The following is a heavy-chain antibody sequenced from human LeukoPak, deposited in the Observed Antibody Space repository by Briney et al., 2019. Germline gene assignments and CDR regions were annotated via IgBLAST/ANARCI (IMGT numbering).Heavy chain of an antibody. CDR1: GGSIGSSSYY. CDR3: ASQLGIPYFDY. CDR2: ICYSGST. Sequence: SETLSLTCTVSGGSIGSSSYYWGWIRQPPGKGLEWIGSICYSGSTYYNPSLKSRVTISVDTSKNQFSLKLSSVTAADTAVYYCASQLGIPYFDYWGQGTLVTVSS. J-gene: IGHJ4*02. D-gene: IGHD7-27*01. V-gene: IGHV4-39*01.